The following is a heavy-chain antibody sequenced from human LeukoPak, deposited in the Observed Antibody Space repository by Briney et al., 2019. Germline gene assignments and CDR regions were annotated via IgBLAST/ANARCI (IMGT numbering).Heavy chain of an antibody. CDR2: TYYSGST. Sequence: SETLSLTCTVSGGSISSSSYYWGWIRQPPGKGLEWIGSTYYSGSTYYNPSLKSRVTISVDTSKNQFSLKLSSATAADRAVYYCARLVVVPAALTAWGQGTLVTVSS. J-gene: IGHJ4*02. D-gene: IGHD2-2*01. CDR1: GGSISSSSYY. CDR3: ARLVVVPAALTA. V-gene: IGHV4-39*01.